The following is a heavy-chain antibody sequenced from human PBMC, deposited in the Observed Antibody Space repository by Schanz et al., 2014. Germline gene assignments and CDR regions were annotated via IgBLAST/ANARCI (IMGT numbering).Heavy chain of an antibody. Sequence: EVQLVESGGGLIQPGGSLRLSCAVSGFTVSTNYMSWVRQAPGKGLEWVANIKQDGSERYYVDSVKGRFTISRDNAKNSLYLQMNSLRAEDTAKYYCARGNYGMDVWGQGTMVTVSS. CDR3: ARGNYGMDV. V-gene: IGHV3-7*03. CDR2: IKQDGSER. J-gene: IGHJ6*02. CDR1: GFTVSTNY.